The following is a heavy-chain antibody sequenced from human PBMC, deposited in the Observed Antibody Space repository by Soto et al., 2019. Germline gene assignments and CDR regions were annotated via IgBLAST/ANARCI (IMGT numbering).Heavy chain of an antibody. J-gene: IGHJ6*02. CDR2: IIPIFGTA. D-gene: IGHD1-26*01. V-gene: IGHV1-69*01. Sequence: QVQLVQSGAEVKKPGSSVKVSCKASGGTFSSYAISWVRQAPGQGLEWMGGIIPIFGTANYAQKFQGRVTITADESTSKAYMELSSLRSEDTAVYYCARPLGGGGSYYYGMDVWGQGTTVTVSS. CDR1: GGTFSSYA. CDR3: ARPLGGGGSYYYGMDV.